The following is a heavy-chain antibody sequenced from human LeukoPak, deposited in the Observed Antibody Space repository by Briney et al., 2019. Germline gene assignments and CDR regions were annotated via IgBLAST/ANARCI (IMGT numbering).Heavy chain of an antibody. D-gene: IGHD5-18*01. V-gene: IGHV1-69*13. Sequence: ASVKVSSKASGGTFSSYAISWVRQAPGQGLEWMGGIIPIFGTANYAQKFQGRVTITADESTSTAYMELSSLRSEDTAVYYCARDQGDTAMVEAKHAFDIWGQGTMVTVSS. CDR1: GGTFSSYA. CDR2: IIPIFGTA. CDR3: ARDQGDTAMVEAKHAFDI. J-gene: IGHJ3*02.